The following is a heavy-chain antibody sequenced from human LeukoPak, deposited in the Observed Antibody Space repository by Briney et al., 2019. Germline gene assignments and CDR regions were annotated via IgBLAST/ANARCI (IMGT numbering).Heavy chain of an antibody. CDR1: GFTVSSNY. CDR2: IYSGGST. J-gene: IGHJ4*02. D-gene: IGHD3-10*01. CDR3: ARAVRRTYGRSTAVYFDY. V-gene: IGHV3-53*01. Sequence: PGGSLRLSCAASGFTVSSNYMSWVRQAPGKGLEWVSVIYSGGSTYYADSVKGRFTISRDNSKNTLYLQMNSLRAEDTAVYYCARAVRRTYGRSTAVYFDYWGQGTLVTVSS.